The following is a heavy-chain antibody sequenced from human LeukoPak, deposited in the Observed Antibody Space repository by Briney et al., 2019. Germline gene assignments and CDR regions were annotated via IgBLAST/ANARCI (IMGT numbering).Heavy chain of an antibody. CDR2: INHSGST. CDR3: ARRGLRYFDWFKTPIDY. D-gene: IGHD3-9*01. Sequence: SETLSLTCAVYGGSFSGYYWSWIRQPPGKGLEWIGEINHSGSTNYNPSLKSRVTISVDTSKNQFSLKLSSVTAADTAVYYCARRGLRYFDWFKTPIDYWGQGTLVTVSS. CDR1: GGSFSGYY. V-gene: IGHV4-34*01. J-gene: IGHJ4*02.